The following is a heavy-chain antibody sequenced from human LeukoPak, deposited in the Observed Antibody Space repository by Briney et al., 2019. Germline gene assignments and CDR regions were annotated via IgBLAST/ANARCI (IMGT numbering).Heavy chain of an antibody. CDR2: SDYSGGK. CDR3: AKDFGDFRTDY. V-gene: IGHV4-39*01. D-gene: IGHD4-17*01. Sequence: SETLSLTCTVSGGSISRSGYYWAWIRQPPGKGLEWIAGSDYSGGKTYNPSLKSRVTVSVDTSKNKFFLTLTSVTAADTAVYYCAKDFGDFRTDYWGQGTLVTVSS. J-gene: IGHJ4*02. CDR1: GGSISRSGYY.